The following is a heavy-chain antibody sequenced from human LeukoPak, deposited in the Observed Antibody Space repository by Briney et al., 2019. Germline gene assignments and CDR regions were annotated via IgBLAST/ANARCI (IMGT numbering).Heavy chain of an antibody. CDR1: GGSISSYY. D-gene: IGHD3-22*01. CDR3: ARLVYYYDSSGYYYYFDY. J-gene: IGHJ4*02. Sequence: SETLSLICTVSGGSISSYYWSWMRQPPGRALEWIGNIYYSGSTNYNPSLKSRVTISVDTSKNQFSLKLSSVTAADTAVYYRARLVYYYDSSGYYYYFDYWGQGTLVTVSS. V-gene: IGHV4-59*08. CDR2: IYYSGST.